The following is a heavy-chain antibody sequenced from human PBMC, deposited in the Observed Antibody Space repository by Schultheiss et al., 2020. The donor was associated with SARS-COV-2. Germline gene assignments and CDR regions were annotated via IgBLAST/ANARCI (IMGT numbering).Heavy chain of an antibody. J-gene: IGHJ4*02. V-gene: IGHV1-8*02. CDR1: GGSFSTYA. D-gene: IGHD4-23*01. CDR2: INPNSGGT. CDR3: ARVTTLVDY. Sequence: ASVKVSCKASGGSFSTYAISWVRQAPGQGLEWMGCINPNSGGTNYAQKFQGRVTMTRDTSTSTVYMELSSLRSEDTAVYYCARVTTLVDYWGQGTLVTVSS.